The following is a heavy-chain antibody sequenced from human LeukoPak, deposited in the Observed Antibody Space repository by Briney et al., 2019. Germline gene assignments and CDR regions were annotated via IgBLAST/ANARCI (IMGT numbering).Heavy chain of an antibody. D-gene: IGHD3-10*01. CDR1: GGSVSSSSYY. CDR2: IYYSGST. CDR3: ARHDLQLLWFGESRGMFDY. V-gene: IGHV4-39*01. J-gene: IGHJ4*02. Sequence: SETLSLTCTGSGGSVSSSSYYWGWIRQPPGKGLEWIGSIYYSGSTYYNPSLKSRVTISVDTSKNQFSLKLSSVTAADTALYYCARHDLQLLWFGESRGMFDYWGQGTLVTVSS.